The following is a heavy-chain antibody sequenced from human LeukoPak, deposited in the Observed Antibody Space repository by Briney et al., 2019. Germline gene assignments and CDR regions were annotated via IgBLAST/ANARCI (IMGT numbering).Heavy chain of an antibody. V-gene: IGHV4-34*01. J-gene: IGHJ6*03. CDR1: GGSFSGYY. CDR3: ARGYCSGGSCYQMDV. CDR2: INHSGST. Sequence: SETLSLTCAVYGGSFSGYYWSWIRQPPGKGLEWIGEINHSGSTNYNPSLKSRVTISVDTSKNQFSLKLSSVTAADTAVYYCARGYCSGGSCYQMDVWGKGTTVTGSS. D-gene: IGHD2-15*01.